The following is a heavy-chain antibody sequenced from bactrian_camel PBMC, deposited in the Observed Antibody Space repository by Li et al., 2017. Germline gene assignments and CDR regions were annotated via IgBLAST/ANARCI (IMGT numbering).Heavy chain of an antibody. D-gene: IGHD4*01. J-gene: IGHJ4*01. Sequence: HVQLVESGGGSVQAGGSLRLSCDVSSHANRSHCMGWFRQAPGKEREWVASVDGDGATSYSDSVKGRFTCSRDNAKNTLYLQLTSLKTEDTAMYYCAKLLGDCGDYWGQGTQVTVS. CDR3: AKLLGDCGDY. CDR2: VDGDGAT. V-gene: IGHV3S1*01. CDR1: SHANRSHC.